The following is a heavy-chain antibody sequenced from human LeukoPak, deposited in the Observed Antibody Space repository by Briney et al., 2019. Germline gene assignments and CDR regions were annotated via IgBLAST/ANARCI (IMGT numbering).Heavy chain of an antibody. CDR3: ATGIAAAGFPYDY. J-gene: IGHJ4*02. Sequence: GGSLRLSCAASGFTFSTYWMSWVRQAPGKGLEWVSAISGSGGSTYYADSVKGRFTISRDNSKNTLYLQMNSLRAEDTAVYYCATGIAAAGFPYDYWGQGTLVTVSS. V-gene: IGHV3-23*01. D-gene: IGHD6-13*01. CDR2: ISGSGGST. CDR1: GFTFSTYW.